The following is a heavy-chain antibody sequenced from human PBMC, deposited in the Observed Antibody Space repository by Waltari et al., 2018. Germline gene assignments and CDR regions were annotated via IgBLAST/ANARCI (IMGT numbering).Heavy chain of an antibody. D-gene: IGHD3-22*01. CDR3: AKAATYYYEGGAYYPRYYFDY. V-gene: IGHV3-23*01. CDR1: GITFSSYA. Sequence: EVQLLESGGGLVQPGGSLRLSCAASGITFSSYAMSWVRQAPGKGLEWVSSISTIGGSTYYADSVKGRFTISRDDSKNTLYLQMNSLRAEDTAVYYCAKAATYYYEGGAYYPRYYFDYWGQGTLVTVSS. J-gene: IGHJ4*02. CDR2: ISTIGGST.